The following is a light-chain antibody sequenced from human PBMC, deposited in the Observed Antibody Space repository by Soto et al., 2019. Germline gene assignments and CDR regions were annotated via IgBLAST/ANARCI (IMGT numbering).Light chain of an antibody. V-gene: IGLV2-14*03. J-gene: IGLJ3*02. CDR3: CSYAGRQRV. Sequence: QSALTQPASVSGSPGQSITISCTGTSSDIGDYDYVSWYQQLPGKAPKLLIFDVTHRPSGVSDRFSGSKSGNTASLTISGVRPEDEADYYCCSYAGRQRVFGGGTQLTVL. CDR1: SSDIGDYDY. CDR2: DVT.